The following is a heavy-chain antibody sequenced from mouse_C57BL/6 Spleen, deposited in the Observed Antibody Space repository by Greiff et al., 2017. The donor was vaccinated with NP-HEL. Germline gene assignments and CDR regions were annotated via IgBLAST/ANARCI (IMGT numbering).Heavy chain of an antibody. D-gene: IGHD2-1*01. V-gene: IGHV1-50*01. Sequence: QVQLQQPGAELVKPGASVKLSCKASGYTFTSYWMQWVKQRPGQGLEWIGEIDPSDSYTNYNQKFKGKATLTVDTSSSTAYMQLSSLTSEDSAVYYCVYGNYASWFAYWGQGTLVTVSA. CDR2: IDPSDSYT. CDR1: GYTFTSYW. J-gene: IGHJ3*01. CDR3: VYGNYASWFAY.